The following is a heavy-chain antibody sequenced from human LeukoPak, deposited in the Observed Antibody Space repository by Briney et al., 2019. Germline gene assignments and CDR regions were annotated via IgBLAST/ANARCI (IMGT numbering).Heavy chain of an antibody. CDR1: GGSISSSSYY. CDR3: ARTSMTTVTNFDY. CDR2: IYYSGST. D-gene: IGHD4-17*01. Sequence: KPSETLSLTCTVSGGSISSSSYYWGWIRQPPGKGLEWIGSIYYSGSTYYNPSLKSRVTISVDTSKNQFSLKLSSVTAADTAVYYCARTSMTTVTNFDYWGQGTLVTVSS. J-gene: IGHJ4*02. V-gene: IGHV4-39*01.